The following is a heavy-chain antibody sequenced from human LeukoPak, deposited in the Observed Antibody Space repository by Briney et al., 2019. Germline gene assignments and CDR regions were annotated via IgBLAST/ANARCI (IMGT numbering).Heavy chain of an antibody. Sequence: GGSLRLSCAASGFTFSNYNMNWVRQAPGKGLEWVSGFDGNGPNTYYADSVKGRWTISRDNSRNTLYLEMNSLRPEDTAINYCAKPRTTGLGWAQFDYWGQGSLVTVSS. CDR3: AKPRTTGLGWAQFDY. V-gene: IGHV3-23*01. CDR2: FDGNGPNT. D-gene: IGHD2-8*02. J-gene: IGHJ4*02. CDR1: GFTFSNYN.